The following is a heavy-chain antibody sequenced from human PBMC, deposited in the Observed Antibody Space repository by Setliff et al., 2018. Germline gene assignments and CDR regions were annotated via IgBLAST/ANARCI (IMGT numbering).Heavy chain of an antibody. CDR3: ARREVERTTTRRTVWYFDL. CDR1: GGSFSDNY. CDR2: IYYSGST. J-gene: IGHJ2*01. V-gene: IGHV4-39*01. Sequence: SETLSLTCAVYGGSFSDNYWAWIRQPPGKGLEWIGSIYYSGSTYYNPSLRSRVTISVDTSKNQVSLKLSSVTAADTATFYCARREVERTTTRRTVWYFDLWGRGALVTVS. D-gene: IGHD1-7*01.